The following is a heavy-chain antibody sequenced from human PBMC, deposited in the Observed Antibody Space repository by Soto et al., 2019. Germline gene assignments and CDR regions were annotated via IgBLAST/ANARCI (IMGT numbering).Heavy chain of an antibody. CDR3: VRGQYSVDS. CDR2: ISYDGSNK. CDR1: GFPFTTYG. D-gene: IGHD2-15*01. V-gene: IGHV3-30*03. J-gene: IGHJ4*02. Sequence: QVQLVESGGGVVQPGRSLRLSCAASGFPFTTYGMHWVREGPGKGLEWVAVISYDGSNKYYADSVKGRFTISRHNSKNPLYLPMRSPRPEDTALYYCVRGQYSVDSRGQGTLVTVSS.